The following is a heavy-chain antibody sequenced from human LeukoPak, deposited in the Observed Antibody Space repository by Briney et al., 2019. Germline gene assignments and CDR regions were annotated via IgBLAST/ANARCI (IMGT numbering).Heavy chain of an antibody. Sequence: GGSLGFSCAASGSTFSSNSMNGVREAPGKGLGWVSSISSSSSYIYYADSVKGRFTISRDNAKNSLYLQMNSLRAEDTAVYYCAREEQQLGSYYFDYWGQGTLVTVSS. V-gene: IGHV3-21*01. CDR2: ISSSSSYI. CDR1: GSTFSSNS. D-gene: IGHD6-13*01. J-gene: IGHJ4*02. CDR3: AREEQQLGSYYFDY.